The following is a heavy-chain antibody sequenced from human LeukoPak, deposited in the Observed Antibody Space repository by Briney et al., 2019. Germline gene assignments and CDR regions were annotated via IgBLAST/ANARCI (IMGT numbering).Heavy chain of an antibody. J-gene: IGHJ4*02. CDR3: ARAYSSSWYDPQYYFDY. CDR1: GGSFSGYY. Sequence: SETLSLTCAVYGGSFSGYYWSWIRQPPGKGLEWIGEINHSGSTNYNPSLKSRVAISVDTSKNQFSLKLSSVTAADTAVYYCARAYSSSWYDPQYYFDYWGQGTLVTVSS. CDR2: INHSGST. D-gene: IGHD6-13*01. V-gene: IGHV4-34*01.